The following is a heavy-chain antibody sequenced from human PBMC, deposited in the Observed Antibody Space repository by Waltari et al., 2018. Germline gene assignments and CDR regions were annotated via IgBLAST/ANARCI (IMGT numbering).Heavy chain of an antibody. D-gene: IGHD2-15*01. CDR2: VHGSGRS. CDR1: RDSVSSTYW. Sequence: QLQLQESGPGLVKPSRTLSLTRAVLRDSVSSTYWWSWVRQSPQKGLEWIGQVHGSGRSNYSPSFASRVTVSLDTSNNEFYLKVTAATAADTAVYYCARDRGRGLYLDTWGPGTVVTVSP. CDR3: ARDRGRGLYLDT. J-gene: IGHJ5*02. V-gene: IGHV4-4*02.